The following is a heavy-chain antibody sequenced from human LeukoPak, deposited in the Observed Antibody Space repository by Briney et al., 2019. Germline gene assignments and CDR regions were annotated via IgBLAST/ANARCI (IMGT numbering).Heavy chain of an antibody. V-gene: IGHV3-23*01. CDR1: DFSFITYA. J-gene: IGHJ6*03. CDR3: AKLEGYNWNDAGYCYYYMDV. Sequence: HAGGSLRLSCAASDFSFITYAMSWVRQAPGKGLEWVSTISGGGDATYYADSVKGRFTISRDNSKNTLYLQMNSLRAEDTAVYYCAKLEGYNWNDAGYCYYYMDVWGKGTTVTISS. CDR2: ISGGGDAT. D-gene: IGHD1-20*01.